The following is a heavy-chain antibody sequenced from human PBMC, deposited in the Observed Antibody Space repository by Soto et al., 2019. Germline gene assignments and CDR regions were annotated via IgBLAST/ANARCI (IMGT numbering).Heavy chain of an antibody. V-gene: IGHV4-39*01. CDR3: AILYWGRYFDL. J-gene: IGHJ2*01. CDR2: IYYSGNT. CDR1: GGSVSSSNYY. D-gene: IGHD7-27*01. Sequence: QLQLQESGPGLVKPSETLSLTCTVSGGSVSSSNYYWGWVRQPPGKGLEWIGSIYYSGNTYYNPSLKSRVTISVDTSENQFSLKLSSVTAADTAVFYCAILYWGRYFDLWGRGTLVTVSS.